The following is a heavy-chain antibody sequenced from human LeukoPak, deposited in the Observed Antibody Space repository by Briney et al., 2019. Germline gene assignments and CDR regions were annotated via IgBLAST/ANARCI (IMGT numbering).Heavy chain of an antibody. D-gene: IGHD6-19*01. Sequence: RASVKVSCKASGYTFTGYYMHWVRQAPGQGLEWMGWINPNSGGTNYAQKFQGRVTMTRDTSISTAYMELSRLRSDDTAVYYCARAQMPRYSSGWYEDWFDPWGQGTLVTVSS. V-gene: IGHV1-2*02. CDR1: GYTFTGYY. CDR3: ARAQMPRYSSGWYEDWFDP. J-gene: IGHJ5*02. CDR2: INPNSGGT.